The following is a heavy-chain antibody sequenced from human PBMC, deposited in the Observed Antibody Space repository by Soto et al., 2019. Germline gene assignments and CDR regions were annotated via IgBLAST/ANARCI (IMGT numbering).Heavy chain of an antibody. Sequence: GGSLRLSWAASGFTFSSYSMNWVRQAPGKGLEWVSYISSSSSTIYYADSVKGRFTISRDNAKNSLYLQMNSLRDEDTAVYYCARPEYSSSSYGMDVWGQGTTVTVSS. V-gene: IGHV3-48*02. CDR1: GFTFSSYS. CDR3: ARPEYSSSSYGMDV. CDR2: ISSSSSTI. D-gene: IGHD6-6*01. J-gene: IGHJ6*02.